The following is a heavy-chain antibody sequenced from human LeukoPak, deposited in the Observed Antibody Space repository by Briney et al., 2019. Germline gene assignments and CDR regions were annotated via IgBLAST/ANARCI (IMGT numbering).Heavy chain of an antibody. V-gene: IGHV1-69*05. CDR1: GGTFSSYA. J-gene: IGHJ4*02. Sequence: SVKVSCKASGGTFSSYAISWVRQPPGQGLEWMGGIIPICGTANYAQKFQGRVTITTDESTSTAYMELSSLRSEDTAVYYCARSSIAARPLDYWGQGTLVTVSS. CDR2: IIPICGTA. CDR3: ARSSIAARPLDY. D-gene: IGHD6-6*01.